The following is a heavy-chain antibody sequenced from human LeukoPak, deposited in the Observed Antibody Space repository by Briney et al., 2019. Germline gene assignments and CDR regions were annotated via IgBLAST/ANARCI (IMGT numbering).Heavy chain of an antibody. D-gene: IGHD1-7*01. J-gene: IGHJ6*02. CDR2: ISRNT. V-gene: IGHV4-61*02. CDR1: GASITSGSYY. CDR3: ARDYNWNYVAMDV. Sequence: SETLSLTCTVSGASITSGSYYWSWIRQPAGKGLEWIGRISRNTNYNPSLRSRVTISVDTSKNQFSLKLTSVTAADTAVYHCARDYNWNYVAMDVWGQGTTVTVSS.